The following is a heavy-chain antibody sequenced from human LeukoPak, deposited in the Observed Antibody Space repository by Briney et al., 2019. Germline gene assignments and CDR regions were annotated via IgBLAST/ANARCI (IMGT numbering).Heavy chain of an antibody. CDR2: IYYSGST. V-gene: IGHV4-30-4*08. CDR3: ARAGTTKTTPKGIDY. D-gene: IGHD1-7*01. CDR1: GGSISSGDYY. Sequence: SETLSLTCTVSGGSISSGDYYWSWIRQPPGKGLEWIGYIYYSGSTYYNPSLKSRVTISVDTYKNQFSLKLSSVTAADTAVYYCARAGTTKTTPKGIDYWGQGTLVTVSS. J-gene: IGHJ4*02.